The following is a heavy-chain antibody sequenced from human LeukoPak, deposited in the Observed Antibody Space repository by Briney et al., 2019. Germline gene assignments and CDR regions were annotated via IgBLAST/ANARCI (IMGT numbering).Heavy chain of an antibody. CDR3: ARDRLDHYYGSGSPNYYFDY. Sequence: ASVKVSRKASGYTFTSYYMHWVRQAPGQRLEWMGIINPSGGSTSYAQKFQGRVTMTRDTSTSTVYMELSSLRSEDTAVYYCARDRLDHYYGSGSPNYYFDYWGQGTLVTVSS. D-gene: IGHD3-10*01. J-gene: IGHJ4*02. CDR1: GYTFTSYY. V-gene: IGHV1-46*01. CDR2: INPSGGST.